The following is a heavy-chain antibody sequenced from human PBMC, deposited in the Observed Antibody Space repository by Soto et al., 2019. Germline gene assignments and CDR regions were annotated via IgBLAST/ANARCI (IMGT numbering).Heavy chain of an antibody. J-gene: IGHJ4*02. Sequence: QVQLVEAGGGVVRPGTSLRLSCVGSGFTFRSYVIHWVRQAPGKGLEWVALTSYDGSNKYYDDSVKGRFTISRDNSRNTVDLQMDSLRREDTALYYCARWGTTGGLDVWGQGTLVSVSS. CDR3: ARWGTTGGLDV. CDR2: TSYDGSNK. D-gene: IGHD3-16*01. V-gene: IGHV3-30*19. CDR1: GFTFRSYV.